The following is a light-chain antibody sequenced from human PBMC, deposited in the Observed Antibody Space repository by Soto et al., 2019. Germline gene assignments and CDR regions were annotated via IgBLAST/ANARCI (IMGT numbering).Light chain of an antibody. V-gene: IGKV3-20*01. Sequence: EIVLTQSPGTLSLFPGERATLSCRASQSVSSRNLAWYRQKPGQAPSLLIYGAFNRATGIPDRFSGSGSATDFTLTISRVEPADFAVYYCLLYGDSPPAYTFGQGTKLDIK. CDR2: GAF. CDR3: LLYGDSPPAYT. J-gene: IGKJ2*01. CDR1: QSVSSRN.